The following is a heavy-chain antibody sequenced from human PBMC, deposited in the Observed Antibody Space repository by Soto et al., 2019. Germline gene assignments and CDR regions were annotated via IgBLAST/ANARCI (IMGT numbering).Heavy chain of an antibody. CDR3: ARYDFGTFDY. Sequence: SETLSLTCAVSGDSISSSFWWSWVRQPPGEGLEWSGEIYHTESTVYNPSLKSRVTISVDKSKNPFFLNLDSVTAADTAVYYCARYDFGTFDYWGRGILVTVSS. D-gene: IGHD4-17*01. CDR2: IYHTEST. J-gene: IGHJ4*02. V-gene: IGHV4-4*02. CDR1: GDSISSSFW.